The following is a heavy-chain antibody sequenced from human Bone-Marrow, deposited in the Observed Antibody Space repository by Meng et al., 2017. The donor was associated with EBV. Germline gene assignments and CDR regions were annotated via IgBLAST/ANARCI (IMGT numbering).Heavy chain of an antibody. CDR3: AHRRSDSGWFGY. CDR1: GFSLSTSGMG. V-gene: IGHV2-5*02. Sequence: QITLKESGPTLINPTQTPTLTCTVSGFSLSTSGMGVAWIRQPPGKALEWLALIYWDDETRYSPALKNRLTVTKDSSKNQVVFRMANLDPADTATYYCAHRRSDSGWFGYRGQGTLVTVSS. J-gene: IGHJ4*02. D-gene: IGHD6-19*01. CDR2: IYWDDET.